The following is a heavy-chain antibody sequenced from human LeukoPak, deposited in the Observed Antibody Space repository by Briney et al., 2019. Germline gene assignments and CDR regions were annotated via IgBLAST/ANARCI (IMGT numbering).Heavy chain of an antibody. CDR3: ARWGDYDILTGYYDPDH. CDR1: GFIFSNYA. D-gene: IGHD3-9*01. Sequence: PGASLRLSCAASGFIFSNYAMSWVRQAPGKGLEWVSAIGGRDGYTYYADSVKGRFTVSRDGPKNTLYVQMNTLRVEDTAVYYCARWGDYDILTGYYDPDHWGHGTLVTVSS. J-gene: IGHJ5*02. CDR2: IGGRDGYT. V-gene: IGHV3-23*01.